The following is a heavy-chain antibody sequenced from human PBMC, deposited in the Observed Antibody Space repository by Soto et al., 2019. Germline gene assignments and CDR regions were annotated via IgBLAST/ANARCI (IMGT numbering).Heavy chain of an antibody. CDR2: ISGSGRST. Sequence: PGGSLRLSCEASGFTFTNAMSWVRQAPGKGLEWVSAISGSGRSTYYAHSVKGRFTISGDYSKNTLYLQMNSLGAEDTAVYYCAKNYGSGSYYIQHDWFDPWGQGTLVTVSS. J-gene: IGHJ5*02. D-gene: IGHD3-10*01. CDR1: GFTFTNA. V-gene: IGHV3-23*01. CDR3: AKNYGSGSYYIQHDWFDP.